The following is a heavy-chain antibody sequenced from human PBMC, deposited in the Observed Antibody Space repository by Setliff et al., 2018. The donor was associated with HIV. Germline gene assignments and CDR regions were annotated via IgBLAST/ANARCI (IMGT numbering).Heavy chain of an antibody. CDR2: ISTYNGNT. J-gene: IGHJ3*01. CDR3: ARPRVFDSFDV. Sequence: ASVKVSCKASGYTFTSYGITWVRQAPGQGLEWMGWISTYNGNTHYAQKLQGRVTMTTDTSTSTAYMELRSLRSEDTAVYYCARPRVFDSFDVWGQGTMVTVSS. CDR1: GYTFTSYG. V-gene: IGHV1-18*01.